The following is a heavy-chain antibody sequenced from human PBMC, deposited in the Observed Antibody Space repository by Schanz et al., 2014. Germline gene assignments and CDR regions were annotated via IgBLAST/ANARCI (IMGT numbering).Heavy chain of an antibody. CDR1: GGPFSGYF. CDR2: IHHSGSI. J-gene: IGHJ6*02. CDR3: ARHLVNAYGMDV. Sequence: QVQLQQWGAGLLKPSETLSLTCAVYGGPFSGYFWSWIRQSPGKGLQWIGEIHHSGSIIYNPSLRIGFTISMDTSKNQFFLKVTSVTAADTAVYYCARHLVNAYGMDVWGQGTAVTVSS. D-gene: IGHD3-3*02. V-gene: IGHV4-34*01.